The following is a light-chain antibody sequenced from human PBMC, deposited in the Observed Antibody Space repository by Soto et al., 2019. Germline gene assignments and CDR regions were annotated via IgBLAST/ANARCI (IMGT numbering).Light chain of an antibody. CDR3: QQSYSTPLT. V-gene: IGKV1-39*01. Sequence: DIQMTQSPSSLSASVGDRVTITCRASQSINSYLNWYQQKPGKAPKLLIYAASSLQSGVPSRFSGSGSGTGFTLTINSLQPEDFATYYCQQSYSTPLTFGGGTKVDIK. CDR2: AAS. J-gene: IGKJ4*01. CDR1: QSINSY.